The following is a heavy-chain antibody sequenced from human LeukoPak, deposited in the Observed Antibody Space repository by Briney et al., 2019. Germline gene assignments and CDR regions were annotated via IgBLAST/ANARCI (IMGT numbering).Heavy chain of an antibody. Sequence: SVKASCKASGGTFSSYAISWVRQAPGQGLEWMGGIIPIFGTANYAQKFQGRVTITADESTSTAYMELSSLRSEDTAVYYCARDRAGTGYCSGGSCYSAGYWGQGTLVTVSS. CDR1: GGTFSSYA. J-gene: IGHJ4*02. CDR2: IIPIFGTA. V-gene: IGHV1-69*13. D-gene: IGHD2-15*01. CDR3: ARDRAGTGYCSGGSCYSAGY.